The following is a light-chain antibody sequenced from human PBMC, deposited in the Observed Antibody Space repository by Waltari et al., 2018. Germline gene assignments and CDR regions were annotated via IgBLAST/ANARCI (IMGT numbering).Light chain of an antibody. CDR3: QQHGGSPLYT. J-gene: IGKJ2*01. V-gene: IGKV3-20*01. CDR2: GVS. CDR1: QSVSRSY. Sequence: EIVLTQSPGTLSLSPGERATLSCRASQSVSRSYLAWYQQKPGQAPRLLIYGVSNRATGIPDRFSGSGSGTDFTLTISRLEPEDFAVYYCQQHGGSPLYTFGQGTKLEIK.